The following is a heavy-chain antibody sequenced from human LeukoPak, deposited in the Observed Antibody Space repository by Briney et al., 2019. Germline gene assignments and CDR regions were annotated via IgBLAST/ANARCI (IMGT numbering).Heavy chain of an antibody. CDR2: IYSGGST. J-gene: IGHJ5*02. CDR3: ATGPYSSSSLST. D-gene: IGHD6-6*01. Sequence: GSLRLSCAASEFTVSSNYMSWVRQAPGKGLEWVSVIYSGGSTYYADSVKGRFTISRDNSKNTLYLQMNSLRAEDTAVYYCATGPYSSSSLSTWGQGTLVTVSS. V-gene: IGHV3-66*01. CDR1: EFTVSSNY.